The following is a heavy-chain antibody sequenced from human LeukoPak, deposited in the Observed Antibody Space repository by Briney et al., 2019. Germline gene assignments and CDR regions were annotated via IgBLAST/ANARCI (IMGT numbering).Heavy chain of an antibody. Sequence: SETLSLTCTVSGGSISSSSYYWGWIRQPPGKGLEWIGSIYYSGSTYYNPSLKSRVTISVDTSKNQFSLKLSSVTAADTAVYYCARDVAPSDWLDVWGQGTTVTVSS. CDR2: IYYSGST. CDR1: GGSISSSSYY. J-gene: IGHJ6*02. CDR3: ARDVAPSDWLDV. D-gene: IGHD3-9*01. V-gene: IGHV4-39*07.